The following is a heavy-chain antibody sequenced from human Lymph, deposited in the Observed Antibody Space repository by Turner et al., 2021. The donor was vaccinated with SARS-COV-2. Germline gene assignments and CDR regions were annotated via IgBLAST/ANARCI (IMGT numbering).Heavy chain of an antibody. CDR1: GYTFTSYY. V-gene: IGHV1-46*01. CDR3: ARVGPGGFDY. CDR2: INPSGDST. D-gene: IGHD2-15*01. J-gene: IGHJ4*02. Sequence: QVQLVQSGAEAKKPGASVNVSCKASGYTFTSYYMHWVRQAPGQGLEWMGIINPSGDSTSYAQKFQGRVTMTRDTSTSTVYMELSSLRSEDTAVYYCARVGPGGFDYWGQGTPVTVSS.